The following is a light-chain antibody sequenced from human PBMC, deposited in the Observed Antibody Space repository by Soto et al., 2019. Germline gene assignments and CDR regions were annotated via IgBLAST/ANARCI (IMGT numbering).Light chain of an antibody. CDR3: CSYAGSYTLV. CDR2: DVS. Sequence: QSALTQPRSVSGSPGQSVTISCTGSSSDVGGYNYVSWYQQYPGKAPKLMIYDVSKRPSGVPDRFSGSKSGNTASLTISGLQAEDESDYYCCSYAGSYTLVFGGGTKRTVL. J-gene: IGLJ2*01. V-gene: IGLV2-11*01. CDR1: SSDVGGYNY.